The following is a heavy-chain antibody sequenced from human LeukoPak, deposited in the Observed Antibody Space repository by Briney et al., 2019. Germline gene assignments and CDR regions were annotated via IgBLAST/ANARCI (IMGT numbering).Heavy chain of an antibody. CDR2: ISGSGGST. CDR1: GFTFSSYA. J-gene: IGHJ4*02. Sequence: GGSLRLSCAASGFTFSSYAMSWVRQAPGKGLEWVSAISGSGGSTYYADSVKGRFAISRDNSKNTLYLQMNSLRAEDTAVYYCAKHNDFWSGYSNSEGNYWGQGTLVTVSS. V-gene: IGHV3-23*01. D-gene: IGHD3-3*01. CDR3: AKHNDFWSGYSNSEGNY.